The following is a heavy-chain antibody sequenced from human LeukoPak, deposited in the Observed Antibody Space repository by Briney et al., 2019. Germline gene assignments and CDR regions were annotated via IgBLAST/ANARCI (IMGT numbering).Heavy chain of an antibody. J-gene: IGHJ4*02. CDR2: IYHSGST. Sequence: PSETLSLTCAVSGGSISSGGYSWSWIRQPPGKGLEWIGYIYHSGSTYYNPSLKSRVTISVDRSKNQFSLKLSSVTAADTAVYYCARGPRMVRGVIRPYYFDYWGQGTLVTVSS. CDR1: GGSISSGGYS. CDR3: ARGPRMVRGVIRPYYFDY. V-gene: IGHV4-30-2*01. D-gene: IGHD3-10*01.